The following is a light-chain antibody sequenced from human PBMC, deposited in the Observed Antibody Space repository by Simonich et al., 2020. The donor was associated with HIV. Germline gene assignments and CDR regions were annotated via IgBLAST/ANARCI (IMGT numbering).Light chain of an antibody. CDR3: QQYSKWSKT. Sequence: IVMTQSPASLSVSPGERATLSCRASQSVSSNLAWYQQKAGQAPRLLIYGASTRATGTPARFSGSGSGTEFTLTISSMQSEDFAVYYCQQYSKWSKTFGQGTKVEIK. V-gene: IGKV3-15*01. J-gene: IGKJ1*01. CDR2: GAS. CDR1: QSVSSN.